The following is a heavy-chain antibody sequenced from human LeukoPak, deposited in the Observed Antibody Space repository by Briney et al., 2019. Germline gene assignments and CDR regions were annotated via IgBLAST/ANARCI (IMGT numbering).Heavy chain of an antibody. CDR2: ISSSSSYI. CDR1: GFTFSRYS. D-gene: IGHD2-2*01. CDR3: ARDRDIVVAPAILGWFDP. Sequence: GGSLRLSCAASGFTFSRYSMNWVRQAPGKGLEWVSPISSSSSYIYYADSVKGRFTISRDNAKNSLYLQMNSLRAEDTAVYYCARDRDIVVAPAILGWFDPWGQGTLVTVSS. V-gene: IGHV3-21*01. J-gene: IGHJ5*02.